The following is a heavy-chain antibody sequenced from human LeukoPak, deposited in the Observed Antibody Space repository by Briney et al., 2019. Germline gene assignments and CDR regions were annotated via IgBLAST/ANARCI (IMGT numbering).Heavy chain of an antibody. D-gene: IGHD3-22*01. Sequence: PGGSLRLSCAASGFAFSSYSMNWVRQAPGKGLEWVSSISSSSSYIYYADSMKGRFTISRDNAKNSLYLQMNSLRAEDTAVYYCAREWDYYDSSGYPHFDYWGQGTLVTVSS. CDR1: GFAFSSYS. J-gene: IGHJ4*02. CDR3: AREWDYYDSSGYPHFDY. CDR2: ISSSSSYI. V-gene: IGHV3-21*01.